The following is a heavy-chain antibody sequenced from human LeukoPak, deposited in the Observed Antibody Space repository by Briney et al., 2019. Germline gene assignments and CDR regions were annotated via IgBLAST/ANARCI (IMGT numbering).Heavy chain of an antibody. D-gene: IGHD6-6*01. CDR2: ISSSSGTI. Sequence: PGGSLRLSCAASGFTFSDYYMSWIRQAPGKGLEWVSYISSSSGTIYYADSVKGRFTISRDNAKNSLYLQMNGLRDEDTAVYYCARDRPYSNSPPGPWGQGTLVTVSS. J-gene: IGHJ5*02. V-gene: IGHV3-11*04. CDR1: GFTFSDYY. CDR3: ARDRPYSNSPPGP.